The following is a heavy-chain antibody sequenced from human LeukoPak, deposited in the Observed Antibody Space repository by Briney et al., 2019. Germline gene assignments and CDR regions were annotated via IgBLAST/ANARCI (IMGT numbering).Heavy chain of an antibody. V-gene: IGHV3-30*18. Sequence: GGSLRLSCEASGFIFSHYGIHWVRQAPSKGLEWVAVISYDGSKKYYADSVEGRFTISRDNSKNTVYLQMNSLRAEDTAVYYCVKEGRDTTFGVLVPFDYWGQGALVIVSS. J-gene: IGHJ4*02. CDR2: ISYDGSKK. CDR3: VKEGRDTTFGVLVPFDY. CDR1: GFIFSHYG. D-gene: IGHD3-3*01.